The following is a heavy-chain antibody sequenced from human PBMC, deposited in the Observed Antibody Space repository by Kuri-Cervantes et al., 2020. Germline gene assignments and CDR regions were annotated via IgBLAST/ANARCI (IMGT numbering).Heavy chain of an antibody. V-gene: IGHV4-31*03. CDR3: ASVVTTLYAFDI. CDR1: GGSISSGGYY. Sequence: SETLSLTCTVSGGSISSGGYYWSWIRQHPGKGLEWIGYIYYSGSTYYNPSLKSRVTISVDTSKNQFSLKLSSVTAADTAVYFCASVVTTLYAFDIWGQGTMVTVSS. D-gene: IGHD4-23*01. CDR2: IYYSGST. J-gene: IGHJ3*02.